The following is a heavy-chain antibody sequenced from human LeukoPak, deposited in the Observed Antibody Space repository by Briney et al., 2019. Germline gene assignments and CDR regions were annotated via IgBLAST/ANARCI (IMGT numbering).Heavy chain of an antibody. CDR2: ISYDGSNK. CDR1: GFTFSSYG. V-gene: IGHV3-30*18. Sequence: GRSLRLSCAASGFTFSSYGMHWVRQAPGKELEWVAVISYDGSNKYYADSVKGRFTISRDNSKNTPYLQMNSLRAEDTAVYYCAKEEAYCSSTSCYGTWFDPWGQGTLVTVSS. CDR3: AKEEAYCSSTSCYGTWFDP. J-gene: IGHJ5*02. D-gene: IGHD2-2*01.